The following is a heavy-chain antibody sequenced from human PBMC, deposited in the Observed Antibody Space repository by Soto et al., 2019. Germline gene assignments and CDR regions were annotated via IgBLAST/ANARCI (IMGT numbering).Heavy chain of an antibody. CDR3: VRARGYYGMDV. CDR2: ISSDGMTI. Sequence: GGSLRLSCAASGFTFSNCWMHWVRQPPGKGLVWVALISSDGMTISYADSVKVRFTISRDNAKKTLYLQMNRLIAEDTAMYYCVRARGYYGMDVGGQGTAVTVSS. J-gene: IGHJ6*02. V-gene: IGHV3-74*01. CDR1: GFTFSNCW.